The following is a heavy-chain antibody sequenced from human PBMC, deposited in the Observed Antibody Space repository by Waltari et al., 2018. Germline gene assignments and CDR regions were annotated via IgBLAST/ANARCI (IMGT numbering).Heavy chain of an antibody. D-gene: IGHD6-6*01. J-gene: IGHJ3*02. CDR3: ARDFRGRIIAARLGAFDI. Sequence: QLQLQESGPGLVKPSETLSLTCPVSGGSISSSSYYWGWIRQPPGKGLEWIGSIYYSGSTYYNPSLKSRVTISVDTSKNQFSLKLSSVTAADTVVYYCARDFRGRIIAARLGAFDIWGQGTMVTVSS. CDR2: IYYSGST. CDR1: GGSISSSSYY. V-gene: IGHV4-39*07.